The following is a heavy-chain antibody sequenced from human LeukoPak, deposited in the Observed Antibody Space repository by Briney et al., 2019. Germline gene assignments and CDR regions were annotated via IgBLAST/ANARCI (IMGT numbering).Heavy chain of an antibody. CDR2: MNPNRGNT. CDR1: GYTFTSYD. V-gene: IGHV1-8*01. CDR3: AGGGSSSDYFDY. D-gene: IGHD6-13*01. Sequence: ASVKVSCKASGYTFTSYDINWVRQATGQGLEWMGWMNPNRGNTGYAQKFQGRVTMTRNTSITAAYMELSSLRSEDTAVYYCAGGGSSSDYFDYWGQGTLVIVSS. J-gene: IGHJ4*02.